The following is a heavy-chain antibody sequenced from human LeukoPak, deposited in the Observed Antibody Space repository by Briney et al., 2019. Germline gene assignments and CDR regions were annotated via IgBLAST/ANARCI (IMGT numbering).Heavy chain of an antibody. V-gene: IGHV3-74*01. D-gene: IGHD3-10*01. CDR3: ARDFGSRGYVDY. CDR2: INTDGSST. Sequence: GGSLRLSCAASGFTFSSYWMHWVRQAPGKGLVWVSRINTDGSSTSYADSVKGRFTISRDNAKNTLYLQMNSLRAEDTAVYYCARDFGSRGYVDYWSQGTLVTVSS. CDR1: GFTFSSYW. J-gene: IGHJ4*02.